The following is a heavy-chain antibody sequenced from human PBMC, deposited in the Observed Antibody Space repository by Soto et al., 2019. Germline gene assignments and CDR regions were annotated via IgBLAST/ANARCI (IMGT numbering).Heavy chain of an antibody. CDR1: GGTFSSYA. Sequence: QVQLVQSGAEVKKPGSSVKVSCKASGGTFSSYAISWVRHAPGQGLEWMGGIIPIFGTANYAQKFQGRVTINADESTCTAYMERSSLRSEETAVYYCARDADYGAYADGSGMDVWGQGNKVTVS. D-gene: IGHD4-17*01. CDR2: IIPIFGTA. J-gene: IGHJ6*01. CDR3: ARDADYGAYADGSGMDV. V-gene: IGHV1-69*01.